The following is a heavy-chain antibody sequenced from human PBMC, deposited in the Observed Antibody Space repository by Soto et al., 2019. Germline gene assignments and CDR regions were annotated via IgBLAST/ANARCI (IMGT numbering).Heavy chain of an antibody. CDR2: INGDGGTT. CDR3: AISNWFDP. CDR1: GFTLSGYW. J-gene: IGHJ5*02. D-gene: IGHD2-15*01. V-gene: IGHV3-74*01. Sequence: VQLVESGGGLVQPGGSLRLSCAASGFTLSGYWLHWVRQAPGKGLVWVSRINGDGGTTTYADSVRGRFTISRDDAKNTLYLQMNSLRAEDTAVYYCAISNWFDPWGQGTLVTVSS.